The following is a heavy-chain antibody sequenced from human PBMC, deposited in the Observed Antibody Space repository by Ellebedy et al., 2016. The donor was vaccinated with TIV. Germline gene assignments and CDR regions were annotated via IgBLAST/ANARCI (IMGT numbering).Heavy chain of an antibody. CDR2: ISSSSSTI. Sequence: GESLKISCAASGFTFSSYSMNWVRQAPGKGLEWVSYISSSSSTIYYADSVKGRFTISRDNAKNSLYLQMNSLRAEDTAVYYCAKSPYGDYAYFDYWGQGTLVTVSS. J-gene: IGHJ4*02. D-gene: IGHD4-17*01. V-gene: IGHV3-48*04. CDR3: AKSPYGDYAYFDY. CDR1: GFTFSSYS.